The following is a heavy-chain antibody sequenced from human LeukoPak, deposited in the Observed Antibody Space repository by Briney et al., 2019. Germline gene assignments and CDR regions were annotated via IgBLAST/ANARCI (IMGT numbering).Heavy chain of an antibody. J-gene: IGHJ4*02. V-gene: IGHV3-21*01. CDR2: IDYDSSHI. Sequence: PGGSLRLSCAASGFTFSNSAMSWVRQVPGKGLEWVSSIDYDSSHIYYAASVRGRFTISRDNARNSVYLQMNSLRVEDTAVYYCARDPLRYLRVGHYDYWGQGTLVAVSS. D-gene: IGHD3-9*01. CDR1: GFTFSNSA. CDR3: ARDPLRYLRVGHYDY.